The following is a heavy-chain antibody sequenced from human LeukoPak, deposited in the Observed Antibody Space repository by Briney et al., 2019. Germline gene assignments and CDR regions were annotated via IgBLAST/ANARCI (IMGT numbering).Heavy chain of an antibody. CDR2: IKQDGSER. CDR3: ARGPSGYHNT. Sequence: GGSLRLSCAASGFTFSSYWMSWVRQAPGKGLEWVATIKQDGSERYYVDSVKGRFTISRDNAQNSLSLQMNSLRAEDTAVYYCARGPSGYHNTGGQGTLVTVSS. CDR1: GFTFSSYW. V-gene: IGHV3-7*01. J-gene: IGHJ4*02. D-gene: IGHD5-12*01.